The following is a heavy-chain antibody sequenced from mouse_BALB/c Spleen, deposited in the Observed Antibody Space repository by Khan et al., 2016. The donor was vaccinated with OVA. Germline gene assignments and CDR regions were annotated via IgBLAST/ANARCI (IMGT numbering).Heavy chain of an antibody. Sequence: EVELVESGGGLVEPGGSLRLSCATSGFTFSDYYMSWVRQPPGKALEWLGFIRKKASGYTTEYSASVQGRFTISRANSQSLLYLQMSSLGAEDSATYYCARVDDGYGFAYWGQGTLVTVSA. D-gene: IGHD1-2*01. V-gene: IGHV7-3*02. J-gene: IGHJ3*01. CDR3: ARVDDGYGFAY. CDR2: IRKKASGYTT. CDR1: GFTFSDYY.